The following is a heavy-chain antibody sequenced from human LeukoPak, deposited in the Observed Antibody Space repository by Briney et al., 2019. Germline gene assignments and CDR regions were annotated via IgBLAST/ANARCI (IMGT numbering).Heavy chain of an antibody. CDR3: ARGYYYGMDV. J-gene: IGHJ6*02. CDR1: GGSISSSSYY. CDR2: IYYSGST. Sequence: SETLSLTCTVSGGSISSSSYYWGWIRQPPGKGLEWIVSIYYSGSTYYNPSLKSRVTISVDTSKNQFSLKLSPVTAADTAVYYCARGYYYGMDVWGQGTTVTVSS. V-gene: IGHV4-39*01.